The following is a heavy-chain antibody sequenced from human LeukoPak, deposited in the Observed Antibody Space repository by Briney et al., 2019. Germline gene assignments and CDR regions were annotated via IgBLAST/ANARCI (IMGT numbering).Heavy chain of an antibody. CDR1: GGTFSSYA. J-gene: IGHJ6*03. CDR3: ARKTRDYYYYMDV. CDR2: IIPILGIA. Sequence: ALVTVSCKASGGTFSSYAISWVRQAPGQGLEWMGRIIPILGIANYAQKFQGRVTITADKSTSTAYMELSSLRSEDTAVYYCARKTRDYYYYMDVWGKGTTVTVSS. V-gene: IGHV1-69*04.